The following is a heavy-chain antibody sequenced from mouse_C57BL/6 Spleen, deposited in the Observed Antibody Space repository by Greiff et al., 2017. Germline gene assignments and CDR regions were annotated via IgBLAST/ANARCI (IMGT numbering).Heavy chain of an antibody. CDR1: GYTFTSYT. D-gene: IGHD6-1*01. V-gene: IGHV1-4*01. Sequence: VQGVESGAELARPGASVKMSCKASGYTFTSYTMHWVKQRPGQCREWIGYINPRSGYTKNNQKFKEQATLTADKSSSTAYMQLSSLTSEDSAVYYCASKPWFAYWGQGTLVTVSA. CDR2: INPRSGYT. J-gene: IGHJ3*01. CDR3: ASKPWFAY.